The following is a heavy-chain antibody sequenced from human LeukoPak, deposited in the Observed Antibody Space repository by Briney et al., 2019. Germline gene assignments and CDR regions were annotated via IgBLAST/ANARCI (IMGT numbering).Heavy chain of an antibody. CDR2: IIPIFGTA. CDR3: ARGSVIAATGNYFDY. J-gene: IGHJ4*02. V-gene: IGHV1-69*13. CDR1: GGTFSSYA. Sequence: EASVKVSCKASGGTFSSYAISWVRQAPGQVLEWMGGIIPIFGTANYAQNFQDRVTITADETTSTAYMELSSLRSEDTAVYYCARGSVIAATGNYFDYWGQGTLVTVSS. D-gene: IGHD6-13*01.